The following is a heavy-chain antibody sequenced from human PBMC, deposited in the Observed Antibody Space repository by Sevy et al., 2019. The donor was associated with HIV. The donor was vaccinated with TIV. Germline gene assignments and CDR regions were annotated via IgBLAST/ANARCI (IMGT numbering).Heavy chain of an antibody. D-gene: IGHD6-19*01. CDR1: GGSISSSNW. J-gene: IGHJ6*03. Sequence: SETLSLTCAVSGGSISSSNWWSWVRQPPGKGLEWIGEIYRSGSTNYNPSLKSRVTISVDKSKNQFSLKLSSVTAADTAVYYCASLKAVAASYYYYYMHVWGKGTTVTVSS. V-gene: IGHV4-4*02. CDR2: IYRSGST. CDR3: ASLKAVAASYYYYYMHV.